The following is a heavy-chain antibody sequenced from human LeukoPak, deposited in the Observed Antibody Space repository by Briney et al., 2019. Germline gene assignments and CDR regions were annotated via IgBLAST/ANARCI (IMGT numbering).Heavy chain of an antibody. CDR2: ISNNGGDT. D-gene: IGHD5/OR15-5a*01. J-gene: IGHJ4*02. CDR3: AKSMSTFYRGFFDY. V-gene: IGHV3-23*01. CDR1: GFTFSTYA. Sequence: GGSLRLSCAASGFTFSTYAMSWVRQAPGMGLEWVSGISNNGGDTYYADSVKGRLTISRDNSKNTLYLQINSLRAEDTAMYYCAKSMSTFYRGFFDYWGQGTLVSVSS.